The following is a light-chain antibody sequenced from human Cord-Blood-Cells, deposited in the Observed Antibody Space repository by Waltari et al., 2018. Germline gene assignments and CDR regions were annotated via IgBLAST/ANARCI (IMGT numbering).Light chain of an antibody. CDR1: QSVRSN. CDR2: GAS. CDR3: QQYNNWPPWT. Sequence: EIVMTQSPATLSVSPGERAILSCRASQSVRSNLAWYQQKPGQAPRLLIYGASTRGTGIPARFSGSGSGTEFTLTISSLQSEDFAVYYCQQYNNWPPWTFGQGTKAEIK. V-gene: IGKV3-15*01. J-gene: IGKJ1*01.